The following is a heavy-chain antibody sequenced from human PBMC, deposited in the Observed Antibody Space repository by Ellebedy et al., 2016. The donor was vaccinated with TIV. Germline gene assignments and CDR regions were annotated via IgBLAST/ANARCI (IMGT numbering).Heavy chain of an antibody. CDR3: ARDKNMVRGVIIRNPYYYYGMDV. V-gene: IGHV1-46*01. CDR1: GYTFTNYY. J-gene: IGHJ6*02. D-gene: IGHD3-10*01. CDR2: INPNVVTT. Sequence: ASVKVSXKASGYTFTNYYMHWVRQAPGQGLEWMGIINPNVVTTTYAQKFQGRVTMTRDTSTSTVYMELSSLRSEDTAVYYCARDKNMVRGVIIRNPYYYYGMDVWGQGTTVTVSS.